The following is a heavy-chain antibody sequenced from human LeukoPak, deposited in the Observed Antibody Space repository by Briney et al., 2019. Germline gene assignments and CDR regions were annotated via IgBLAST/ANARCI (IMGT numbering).Heavy chain of an antibody. CDR1: GGSIITNTYY. D-gene: IGHD4-11*01. J-gene: IGHJ4*02. CDR3: ARHKVTRHSPLES. Sequence: PSETLSLTCTVSGGSIITNTYYWAWIRQLPGKELEWIGTFYSGGSTYYNPSLKTRVTFSVDSSKNQFSLNLTSVAAADTALYYCARHKVTRHSPLESWGQGTLVTVSS. V-gene: IGHV4-39*01. CDR2: FYSGGST.